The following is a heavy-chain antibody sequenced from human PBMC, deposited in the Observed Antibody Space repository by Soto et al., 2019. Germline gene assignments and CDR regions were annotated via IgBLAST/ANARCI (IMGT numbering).Heavy chain of an antibody. CDR3: ARSGSYPLYYFDY. Sequence: QVTLKESGPVLVRPTETLTLTCTVSGFSLNTARMGVSWTRQPPGKALEWLAHIFSSGEESYTPSLKTRLTISKDTSKSQVVLTMTNVDPVDTATYYCARSGSYPLYYFDYWGQGALVTVSS. D-gene: IGHD3-16*02. V-gene: IGHV2-26*01. CDR2: IFSSGEE. CDR1: GFSLNTARMG. J-gene: IGHJ4*02.